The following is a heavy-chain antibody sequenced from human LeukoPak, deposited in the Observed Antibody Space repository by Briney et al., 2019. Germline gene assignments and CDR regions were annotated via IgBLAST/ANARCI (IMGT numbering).Heavy chain of an antibody. V-gene: IGHV6-1*01. CDR2: TYYRSKWYF. Sequence: SQTLSLTCAISGDSVSSINGAWNWIRQSPSRGLEWVGRTYYRSKWYFDYAESLKGRVTISPDTSKNQFSLQLNSVTPEDTAIYYCTRDLGNTGWYTFDFWGQGILVTASS. CDR1: GDSVSSINGA. D-gene: IGHD6-19*01. J-gene: IGHJ4*02. CDR3: TRDLGNTGWYTFDF.